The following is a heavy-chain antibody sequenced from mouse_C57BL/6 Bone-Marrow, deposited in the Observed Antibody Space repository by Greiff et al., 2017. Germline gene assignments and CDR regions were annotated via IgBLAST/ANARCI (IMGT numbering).Heavy chain of an antibody. Sequence: VQLQQSGAELVMPGASVKLSCKASGYTFTSYWMHWVKQRPGQGLEWIGEIDPSDSYTNYNQKFKGKSTLTVDKSSSTAYMQLSSLTSEDSAVYYDARGEGYYGSSPHWYFDVWGTGTTVTVSS. D-gene: IGHD1-1*01. CDR1: GYTFTSYW. V-gene: IGHV1-69*01. CDR2: IDPSDSYT. J-gene: IGHJ1*03. CDR3: ARGEGYYGSSPHWYFDV.